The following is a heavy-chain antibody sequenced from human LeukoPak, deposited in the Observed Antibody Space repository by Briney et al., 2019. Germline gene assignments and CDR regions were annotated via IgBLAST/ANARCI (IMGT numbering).Heavy chain of an antibody. V-gene: IGHV3-48*01. D-gene: IGHD3-10*01. Sequence: PGGSLRLSCAASGFTFSSYAMHWVRQAPGKGLEWVSYISSSSSTIYYADSVKGRFTISRDNAKNSLYLQMNSLRAEDTAVYYCARAVDYYGSGSYYLGNWFDPWGQGTLVTVSS. CDR3: ARAVDYYGSGSYYLGNWFDP. CDR1: GFTFSSYA. J-gene: IGHJ5*02. CDR2: ISSSSSTI.